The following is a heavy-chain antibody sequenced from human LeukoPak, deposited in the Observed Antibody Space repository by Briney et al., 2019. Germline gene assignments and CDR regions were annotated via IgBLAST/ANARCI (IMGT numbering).Heavy chain of an antibody. V-gene: IGHV3-30*04. CDR3: ARGNPSGPGHYYGMDV. CDR2: ISYDGSNK. D-gene: IGHD1-14*01. Sequence: QPGRSLRLSCAASGFTFSSYAMHWVRQAPGKGLEWVAVISYDGSNKYYADSVKGRFTISRDNSKNTLYLQMNSLRAEDTAVYYCARGNPSGPGHYYGMDVWGQGTTVTVSS. J-gene: IGHJ6*02. CDR1: GFTFSSYA.